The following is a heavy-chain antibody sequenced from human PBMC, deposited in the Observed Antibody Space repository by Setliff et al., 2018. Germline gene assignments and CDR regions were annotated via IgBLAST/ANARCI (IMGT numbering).Heavy chain of an antibody. J-gene: IGHJ4*02. V-gene: IGHV4-39*07. CDR3: ARGPRRGGFDY. D-gene: IGHD3-16*01. Sequence: PSETLSLTCTVSGASINNSLNYWAWIRQPPGQGLEWIGLIYDTGSTYYNPSLKSRVTISVDTSKNQFSLKLSSVTPADTAVYYCARGPRRGGFDYWGQGTLVTVSS. CDR1: GASINNSLNY. CDR2: IYDTGST.